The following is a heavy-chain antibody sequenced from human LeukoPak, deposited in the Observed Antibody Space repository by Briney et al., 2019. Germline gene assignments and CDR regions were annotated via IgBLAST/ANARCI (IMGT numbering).Heavy chain of an antibody. D-gene: IGHD3-10*01. J-gene: IGHJ3*02. Sequence: SETLSLTCTVSGGSISSGGYYWSWIRQHPGKGLEWIGYIYYSGSTYYNPSLKSRVTISVDTSKNQFSLKLSSVTAADTAVYYCARARSYGSDDAFDTWGQGTMVTVSS. V-gene: IGHV4-31*03. CDR1: GGSISSGGYY. CDR3: ARARSYGSDDAFDT. CDR2: IYYSGST.